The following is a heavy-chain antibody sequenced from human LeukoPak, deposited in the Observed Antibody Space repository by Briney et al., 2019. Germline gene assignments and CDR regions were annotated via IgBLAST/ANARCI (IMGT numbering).Heavy chain of an antibody. V-gene: IGHV4-59*01. D-gene: IGHD2-8*01. CDR1: GGSISSYY. Sequence: PSETLSLTCTVPGGSISSYYWSWIRQPPGKGLEWIGYIYYSGSTNYNPSLKSRVTISVDTSKNQFSLKLSSVTAADTAVYYCARVGPGTNFDYWGQGTLVTVSS. CDR2: IYYSGST. J-gene: IGHJ4*02. CDR3: ARVGPGTNFDY.